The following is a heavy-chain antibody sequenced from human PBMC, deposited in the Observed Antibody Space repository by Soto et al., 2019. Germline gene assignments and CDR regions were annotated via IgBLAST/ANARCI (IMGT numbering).Heavy chain of an antibody. CDR3: VRPPPDYCTGGSCYSDY. CDR1: GFTFSSYS. CDR2: ISRRSNYI. Sequence: GGSLRLTCAASGFTFSSYSMHWVRQAPGKGLEWVSCISRRSNYIHYADSVKGRFTISRDNAKNSLYLQMNSLRAEDTAVYYCVRPPPDYCTGGSCYSDYWGQGTLVTVSS. V-gene: IGHV3-21*01. J-gene: IGHJ4*02. D-gene: IGHD2-15*01.